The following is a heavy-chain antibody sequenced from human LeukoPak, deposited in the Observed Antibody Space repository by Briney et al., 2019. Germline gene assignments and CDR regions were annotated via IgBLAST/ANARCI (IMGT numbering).Heavy chain of an antibody. J-gene: IGHJ4*02. D-gene: IGHD3-22*01. Sequence: HPGGSLRLSCAASGFTFSSYGMHWVRQAPGKGLEWVAVIWYDGSNKYYADSVKGRFTIPRDNSKNTLYLQMNSLRAEDTAVYYCARDSYDSSGYLDYWGQGTLVTVSS. CDR2: IWYDGSNK. V-gene: IGHV3-33*01. CDR1: GFTFSSYG. CDR3: ARDSYDSSGYLDY.